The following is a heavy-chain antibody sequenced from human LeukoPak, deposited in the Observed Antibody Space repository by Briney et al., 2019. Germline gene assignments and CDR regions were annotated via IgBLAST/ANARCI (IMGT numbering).Heavy chain of an antibody. CDR2: ISTSGSST. J-gene: IGHJ4*02. D-gene: IGHD3-16*02. CDR1: GFTFSGYA. Sequence: GGSLRLSYAASGFTFSGYAMSWVRQAPVQGLEWVSAISTSGSSTYYADSVKGRFTISRDNSKNTLYLQMNSLRVEDTAVYYCAIPGPSYRRFDHWGQGTLVTVSS. CDR3: AIPGPSYRRFDH. V-gene: IGHV3-23*01.